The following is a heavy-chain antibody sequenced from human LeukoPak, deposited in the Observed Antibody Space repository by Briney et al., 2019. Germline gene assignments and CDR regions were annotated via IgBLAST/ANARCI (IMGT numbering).Heavy chain of an antibody. CDR3: VRKDFWSGYYDF. CDR2: IKQDGNEM. J-gene: IGHJ4*02. V-gene: IGHV3-7*01. Sequence: QAGGSLRLSCAASGFTFSSYWMNWIRQAPGKGLEWVANIKQDGNEMYYVGSVKGRFTISRDNDRKSLYLQLNGLRAEDTAVYYCVRKDFWSGYYDFWGQGTLVTVSS. CDR1: GFTFSSYW. D-gene: IGHD3-3*01.